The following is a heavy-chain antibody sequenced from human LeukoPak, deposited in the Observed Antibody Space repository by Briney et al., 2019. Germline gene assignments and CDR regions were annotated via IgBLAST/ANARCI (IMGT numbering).Heavy chain of an antibody. D-gene: IGHD6-13*01. Sequence: SVKVSCKASGGTFSSYAISWVRQAPGQGLEWMGGIIPIFGTANYAQKFQGRVTITTDESTSIAYMELSSLRSEDTAVYYCARAKAAGTSFGYFDYWGQGTLVTVSS. CDR1: GGTFSSYA. CDR3: ARAKAAGTSFGYFDY. CDR2: IIPIFGTA. J-gene: IGHJ4*02. V-gene: IGHV1-69*05.